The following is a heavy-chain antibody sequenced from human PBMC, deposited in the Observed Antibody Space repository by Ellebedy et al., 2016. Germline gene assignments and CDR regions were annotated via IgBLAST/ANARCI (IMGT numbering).Heavy chain of an antibody. J-gene: IGHJ4*02. CDR3: AKGNAVPGPEPLDF. V-gene: IGHV3-66*01. CDR2: LYSGGTI. Sequence: GGSLRLSCAASGFTFNSFAMSWVRQAPGKGLEWVSTLYSGGTILYADSVEGRFTISRDNSKNTLYLQMNSLTVEDTAVYYCAKGNAVPGPEPLDFWGQGTLVTVSS. CDR1: GFTFNSFA. D-gene: IGHD6-19*01.